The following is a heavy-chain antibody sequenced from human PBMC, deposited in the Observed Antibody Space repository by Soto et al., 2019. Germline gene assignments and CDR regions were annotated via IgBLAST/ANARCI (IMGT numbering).Heavy chain of an antibody. J-gene: IGHJ4*02. CDR3: ARGGSGYVWFNEF. D-gene: IGHD3-22*01. Sequence: QEQLVQSGAEVKKPGSSVKVSCKASGGIFSSYAISWVRQPPDQGFGWMGGIIPIFGTANYAQKFQGRVTITADESMNTAYMDLSSLKSEDTAIYYCARGGSGYVWFNEFWGQGTLVTVSS. CDR1: GGIFSSYA. CDR2: IIPIFGTA. V-gene: IGHV1-69*01.